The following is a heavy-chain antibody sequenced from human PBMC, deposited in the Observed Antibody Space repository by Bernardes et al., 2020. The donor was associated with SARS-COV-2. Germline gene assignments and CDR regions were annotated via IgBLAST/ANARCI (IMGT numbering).Heavy chain of an antibody. CDR1: GFTFSSYW. J-gene: IGHJ6*02. CDR3: ARDGLGVRFGELFRWDYYDGMDV. CDR2: IKQDGSEK. D-gene: IGHD3-10*01. Sequence: LRLSCAASGFTFSSYWMSWVRQAPGKGLEWVANIKQDGSEKYYVDSVKGRFTISRDNAKNSLYLQMNSLRAEDTAVYYCARDGLGVRFGELFRWDYYDGMDVWGQGTTVTVSS. V-gene: IGHV3-7*01.